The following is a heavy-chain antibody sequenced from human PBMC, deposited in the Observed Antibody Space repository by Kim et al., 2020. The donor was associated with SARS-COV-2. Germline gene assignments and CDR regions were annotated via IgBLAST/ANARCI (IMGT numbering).Heavy chain of an antibody. CDR2: INHSGST. D-gene: IGHD6-19*01. Sequence: SETLSLTCAVYGGSFSGYYWSWIRQPPGKGLEWIGEINHSGSTNYNPSLKSRVTISVDTSKNQFSLKLSSVTAADTAVYYCARGVSRSGWSFCDYWGQGTLVTVSS. CDR1: GGSFSGYY. V-gene: IGHV4-34*01. CDR3: ARGVSRSGWSFCDY. J-gene: IGHJ4*02.